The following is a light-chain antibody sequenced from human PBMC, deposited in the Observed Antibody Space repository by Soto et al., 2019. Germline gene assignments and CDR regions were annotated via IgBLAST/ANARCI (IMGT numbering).Light chain of an antibody. Sequence: EIVMTQSPATLSVSPGERATLSCRASQSVSSNLAWYQQKPGQAPRLLIYGTSTRATGVPARFSGSGSGTEFTLTISSLQSEDFAVYYCQQYNNWPRTFGQGTNLDIK. CDR1: QSVSSN. J-gene: IGKJ1*01. CDR2: GTS. V-gene: IGKV3-15*01. CDR3: QQYNNWPRT.